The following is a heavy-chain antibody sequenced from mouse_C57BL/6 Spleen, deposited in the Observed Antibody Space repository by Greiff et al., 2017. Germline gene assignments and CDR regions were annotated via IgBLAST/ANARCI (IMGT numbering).Heavy chain of an antibody. CDR3: AREGDYYGSPYWYFDV. Sequence: QVQLQQSVPELVKPGASVKISCKASGYAFSSSWMNWVKQRPGKGLEWIGRIYPGDGDTNYNGKFKGKATLTADKSSSTAYMQLSSLTSEDSAVYFCAREGDYYGSPYWYFDVWGTGTTVTVSS. CDR2: IYPGDGDT. J-gene: IGHJ1*03. D-gene: IGHD1-1*01. CDR1: GYAFSSSW. V-gene: IGHV1-82*01.